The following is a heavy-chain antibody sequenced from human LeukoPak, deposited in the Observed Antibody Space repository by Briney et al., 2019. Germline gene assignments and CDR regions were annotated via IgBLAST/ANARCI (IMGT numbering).Heavy chain of an antibody. CDR3: ARENSPGWDAFDI. V-gene: IGHV3-21*01. CDR1: GLTFSSYS. J-gene: IGHJ3*02. CDR2: ISSSSSYI. Sequence: PGGSLRLSCAASGLTFSSYSMNWVRQAPGKGLEWVSSISSSSSYIYYADSVKGRFTISRDNAKNSLYLQMNSLRAEDTAVYYCARENSPGWDAFDIWGQGTMVTVSS. D-gene: IGHD4-23*01.